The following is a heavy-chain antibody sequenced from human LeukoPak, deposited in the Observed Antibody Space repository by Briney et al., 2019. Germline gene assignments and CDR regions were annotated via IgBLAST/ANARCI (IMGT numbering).Heavy chain of an antibody. CDR1: GFIFSSYW. V-gene: IGHV3-7*01. J-gene: IGHJ2*01. CDR3: ARDRIPNIVVVSAIDWYFDL. CDR2: IKRDGSLK. D-gene: IGHD2-21*01. Sequence: GGSLRLSCTASGFIFSSYWMSWVRQAPGEGLEWVANIKRDGSLKYYGDSVRGRFTISRDNSKNTLYLQMNSLRAEDTALYYCARDRIPNIVVVSAIDWYFDLWGRGTLVTVSS.